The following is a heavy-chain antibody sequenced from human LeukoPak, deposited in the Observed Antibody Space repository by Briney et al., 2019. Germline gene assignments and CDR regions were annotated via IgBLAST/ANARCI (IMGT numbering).Heavy chain of an antibody. V-gene: IGHV3-11*04. D-gene: IGHD6-13*01. CDR3: ASRPGYSSSWGYYYMDV. J-gene: IGHJ6*03. CDR2: ISSSGSTI. Sequence: GGSLRLSCAASGFTFSDYYMSWIRQAPGKGLEWVSYISSSGSTIYYADSVKGRFTISRDNAKNSRYLQMNSLRAEDTAVYYCASRPGYSSSWGYYYMDVWGKGTTVTASS. CDR1: GFTFSDYY.